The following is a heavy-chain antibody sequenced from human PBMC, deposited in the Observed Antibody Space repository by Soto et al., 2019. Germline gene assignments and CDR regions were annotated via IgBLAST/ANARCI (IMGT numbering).Heavy chain of an antibody. Sequence: SETLSLTCTVSGGSISSGGYFWSWIRQPPGKGLEWIGHIYNSGSTYSNPSLTSRVTISVDTSKNQFSLKLSSVTAADTAVYYCARGGGSPDYWGQGTLVTVSS. J-gene: IGHJ4*02. CDR1: GGSISSGGYF. V-gene: IGHV4-30-4*02. CDR2: IYNSGST. CDR3: ARGGGSPDY. D-gene: IGHD1-26*01.